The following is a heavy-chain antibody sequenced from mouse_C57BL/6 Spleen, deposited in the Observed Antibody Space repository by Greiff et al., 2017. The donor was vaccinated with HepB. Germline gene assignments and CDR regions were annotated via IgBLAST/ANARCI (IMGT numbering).Heavy chain of an antibody. J-gene: IGHJ4*01. Sequence: QVQLQQSGAELARPGASVKLSCKASGYTFTSYGISWVKQRTGQGLEWIGEIYPRSGNTYYNEKFKGKATLTADKSSSTAYMELRSLTSEDSAVYFCARGGEQLRPYYAMDYWGQGTSVTVSS. CDR3: ARGGEQLRPYYAMDY. CDR2: IYPRSGNT. V-gene: IGHV1-81*01. D-gene: IGHD3-2*02. CDR1: GYTFTSYG.